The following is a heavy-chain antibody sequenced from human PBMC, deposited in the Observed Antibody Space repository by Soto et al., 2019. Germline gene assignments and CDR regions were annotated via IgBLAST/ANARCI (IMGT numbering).Heavy chain of an antibody. CDR1: GFTFSRYG. Sequence: QVQVVESGGGVVQAGRSLRLSCEVSGFTFSRYGMHWVRQAPGKGLEWVAFIWYDGSNKNYGDSVKGRFTVSRDDLKNAVYLQMKSLRAEDTAVYSCARDIELVDIKSPIVLHYSVSGMDVWGQGTTVTVSS. CDR3: ARDIELVDIKSPIVLHYSVSGMDV. CDR2: IWYDGSNK. V-gene: IGHV3-33*01. D-gene: IGHD6-6*01. J-gene: IGHJ6*02.